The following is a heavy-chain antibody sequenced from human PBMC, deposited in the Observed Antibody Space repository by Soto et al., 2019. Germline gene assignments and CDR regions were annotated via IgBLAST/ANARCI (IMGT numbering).Heavy chain of an antibody. CDR2: IIPIFGTA. J-gene: IGHJ3*02. CDR1: GGTFSSYA. Sequence: QVQLVQSGAEVKKPRSSVKVSCKASGGTFSSYAISWVRQAPGQGLEWMGGIIPIFGTANYAQKFQGRVTITADESTSTAYMELSSLRSEDTAVYYCARDRPHDSSGYYYDAFDIWGQGTMVTVSS. V-gene: IGHV1-69*01. CDR3: ARDRPHDSSGYYYDAFDI. D-gene: IGHD3-22*01.